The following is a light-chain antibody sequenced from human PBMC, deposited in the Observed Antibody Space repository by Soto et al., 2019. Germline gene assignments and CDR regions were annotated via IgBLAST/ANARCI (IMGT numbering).Light chain of an antibody. J-gene: IGKJ4*01. CDR3: QHRSGWPLT. V-gene: IGKV3-11*01. CDR2: DAS. Sequence: EIVLTQSPDTLSLSPGERATLSCRASQSVNNALAWYQQKPGQAPRLLIYDASNRATGIPARFSGSGSGTDFTLTISSLEPEDDAVYYCQHRSGWPLTFGGGTKVGIK. CDR1: QSVNNA.